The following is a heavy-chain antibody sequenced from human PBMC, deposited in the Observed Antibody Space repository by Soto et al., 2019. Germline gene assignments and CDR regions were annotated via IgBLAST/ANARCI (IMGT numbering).Heavy chain of an antibody. J-gene: IGHJ3*02. CDR1: GGTFSSYT. V-gene: IGHV1-69*02. Sequence: SVKVSCKASGGTFSSYTISWVRQAPGQGLERMGRIIPILGIANYAQKFQGRVTITADKSTSTAYMELSSLRSEDTAVYYCTRETYYYDSSGYYVLLGAFDIWGQGTMVTVSS. D-gene: IGHD3-22*01. CDR3: TRETYYYDSSGYYVLLGAFDI. CDR2: IIPILGIA.